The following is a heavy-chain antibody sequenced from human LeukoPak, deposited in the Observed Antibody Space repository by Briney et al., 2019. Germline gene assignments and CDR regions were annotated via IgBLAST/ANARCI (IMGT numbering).Heavy chain of an antibody. CDR3: ASSKGFDY. J-gene: IGHJ4*02. CDR1: GFTFNSYW. Sequence: GGSLRLSCAASGFTFNSYWMNWVRQAPGKGLEWVANINLDGSEKYYVDSVKGRFTISRDNAKNSLYLQMNSLRAEDTAVYYCASSKGFDYWGQGTLVTVSS. V-gene: IGHV3-7*01. CDR2: INLDGSEK.